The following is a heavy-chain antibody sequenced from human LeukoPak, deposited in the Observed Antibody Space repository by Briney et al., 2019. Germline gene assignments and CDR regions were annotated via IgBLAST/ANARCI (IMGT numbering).Heavy chain of an antibody. J-gene: IGHJ4*02. CDR3: ARGEYYYGSGPPHPIFDY. V-gene: IGHV4-59*08. D-gene: IGHD3-10*01. CDR2: IYYSGST. Sequence: SETLSLTCTVSGGSISSYYWSWIRQPPGKGLEWIGYIYYSGSTNYNPSLKSRVTISVDTSKNQFSLKLSSVTAADTAVYYCARGEYYYGSGPPHPIFDYWGQGTLVTVSS. CDR1: GGSISSYY.